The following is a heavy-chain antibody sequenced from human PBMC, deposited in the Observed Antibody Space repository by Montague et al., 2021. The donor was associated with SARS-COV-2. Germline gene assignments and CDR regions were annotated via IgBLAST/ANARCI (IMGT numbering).Heavy chain of an antibody. Sequence: SETLSLTCTVSGGSINNSDWSWIRQPPGKGLEWIGYSNYRGSTNYNHSPETRVVISVDPDKNKFSLKMSSVTAADTAVYYCAREGKCNWFDPWGQGTLVIVSS. CDR1: GGSINNSD. V-gene: IGHV4-59*12. CDR2: SNYRGST. J-gene: IGHJ5*02. CDR3: AREGKCNWFDP.